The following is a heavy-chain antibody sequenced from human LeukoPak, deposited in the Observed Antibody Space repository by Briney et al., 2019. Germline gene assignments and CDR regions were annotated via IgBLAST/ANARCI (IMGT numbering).Heavy chain of an antibody. Sequence: GGSLRLSCAASGFTFSSYGMHWVRQAPGKGREWVAVIWYDGSNKYYADSVKGRFTISRDNSKNTLYLQMNSLRAEDTAVYYCAREGHQGRDYYYYGMDVWGQGTTVTVSS. D-gene: IGHD2-2*01. CDR1: GFTFSSYG. J-gene: IGHJ6*02. CDR2: IWYDGSNK. V-gene: IGHV3-33*01. CDR3: AREGHQGRDYYYYGMDV.